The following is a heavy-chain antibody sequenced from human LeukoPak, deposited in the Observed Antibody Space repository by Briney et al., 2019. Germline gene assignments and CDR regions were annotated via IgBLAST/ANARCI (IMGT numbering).Heavy chain of an antibody. CDR3: ATASHPRGVTYKGGFDY. J-gene: IGHJ4*02. CDR1: GFSFSSYW. V-gene: IGHV3-30-3*01. D-gene: IGHD3-10*01. CDR2: ISYDGSNK. Sequence: PGGSLRLSCAASGFSFSSYWMSWVRQAPGKGLEWVAVISYDGSNKYYADSVKGRFTISRDNSKNTLYLQMNSLRAEDTAVYYCATASHPRGVTYKGGFDYWGQGTLVTVSS.